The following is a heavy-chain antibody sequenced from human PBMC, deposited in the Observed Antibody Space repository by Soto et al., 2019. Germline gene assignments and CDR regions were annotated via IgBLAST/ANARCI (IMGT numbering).Heavy chain of an antibody. D-gene: IGHD2-2*01. Sequence: QVQLVQSGAEVKKPGSSVKVSCKASGGTFGSYAISWVRQAPGQGLEWMGRIIPITATANYAQKFQGRVTITADESTSTASMQLSSLRSEDTAVYYCARSQGSSTSLEIYYYYYYGMDVWGQGTTVTVSS. J-gene: IGHJ6*02. CDR1: GGTFGSYA. V-gene: IGHV1-69*18. CDR3: ARSQGSSTSLEIYYYYYYGMDV. CDR2: IIPITATA.